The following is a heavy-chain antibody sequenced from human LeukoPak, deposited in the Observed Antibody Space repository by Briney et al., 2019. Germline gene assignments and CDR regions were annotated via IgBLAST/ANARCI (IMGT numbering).Heavy chain of an antibody. CDR3: ARESEHSVSQVDFDL. CDR2: IKQDGSEK. Sequence: GGSLRLSCAASGFTLSSYWMSWVRQAPGKGLEWVATIKQDGSEKYYVDSVKGRFTISRDNAKNSLYLQMNSLRGKDTAVYYCARESEHSVSQVDFDLWGQGTMVTASS. D-gene: IGHD2-15*01. CDR1: GFTLSSYW. J-gene: IGHJ3*01. V-gene: IGHV3-7*01.